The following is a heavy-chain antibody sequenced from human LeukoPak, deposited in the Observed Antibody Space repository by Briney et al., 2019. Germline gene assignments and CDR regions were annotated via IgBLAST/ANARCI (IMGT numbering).Heavy chain of an antibody. CDR1: GFTFSSYS. J-gene: IGHJ4*02. CDR3: ARDFMTYYYDSSGYYPTHFDY. V-gene: IGHV3-21*01. CDR2: ISSSSSYI. D-gene: IGHD3-22*01. Sequence: GGSLRLSCAASGFTFSSYSMNWVRQAPGKGLEWVSSISSSSSYIYCADSVKGRFTISRDNAKNSLYLQMNSLRAEDTAVYYCARDFMTYYYDSSGYYPTHFDYWGQGTLVTVSS.